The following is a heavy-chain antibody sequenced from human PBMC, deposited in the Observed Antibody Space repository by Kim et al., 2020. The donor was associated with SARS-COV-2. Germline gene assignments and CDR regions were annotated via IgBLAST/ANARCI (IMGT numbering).Heavy chain of an antibody. CDR3: STGDEGYRNGTDCSPFD. V-gene: IGHV3-23*01. Sequence: GGSLRLSCAASGFTFNMYAMTWVRQAPGKGLDWVSGISGSGDKRYYADSVKGRFTISRDNSKNTLNLQMNSLSVEDTAIYYCSTGDEGYRNGTDCSPFD. CDR1: GFTFNMYA. CDR2: ISGSGDKR. J-gene: IGHJ4*01. D-gene: IGHD2-15*01.